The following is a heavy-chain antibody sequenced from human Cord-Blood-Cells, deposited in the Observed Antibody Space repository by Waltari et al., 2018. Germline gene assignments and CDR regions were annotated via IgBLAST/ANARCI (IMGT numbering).Heavy chain of an antibody. CDR1: GGTFSSYA. CDR2: IIPILGIA. CDR3: ARGGGSGYYFIDY. J-gene: IGHJ4*02. D-gene: IGHD3-22*01. Sequence: QVQLVQSGAEVKKPGSSVKVSCKASGGTFSSYAISWVRQAPGQGLEWMGRIIPILGIANYAQKFQGRVTITADKSTSTAYMELSSLRSEDTAVYYRARGGGSGYYFIDYWGQGTLVTVSS. V-gene: IGHV1-69*09.